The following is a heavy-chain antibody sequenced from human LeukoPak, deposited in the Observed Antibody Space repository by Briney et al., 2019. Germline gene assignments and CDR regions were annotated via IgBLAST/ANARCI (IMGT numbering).Heavy chain of an antibody. V-gene: IGHV4-4*09. J-gene: IGHJ4*02. CDR3: ARVDNGFVDY. Sequence: PGGSLRLSCAASGFTFSCCEMNWVRQAPGKGLEWIGYIYTSGSTNYNPSLKSRVTISVDTSKNQFSLKLSSVTAADTAVYYCARVDNGFVDYWGQGTLVTVSS. D-gene: IGHD5-12*01. CDR1: GFTFSCCE. CDR2: IYTSGST.